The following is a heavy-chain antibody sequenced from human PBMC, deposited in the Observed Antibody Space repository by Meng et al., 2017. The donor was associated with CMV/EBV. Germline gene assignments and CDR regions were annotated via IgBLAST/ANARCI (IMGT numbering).Heavy chain of an antibody. V-gene: IGHV3-9*01. D-gene: IGHD6-19*01. Sequence: GGPLRLSCAASGFTFDDYAMHWVRQAPGKGLEWVSGISWNSGSIGYADSVKGRFTISRDNAKNSLYLQMNSLRAEDTALYYCAKVHSSSAFDIWGQGTMVTVSS. J-gene: IGHJ3*02. CDR1: GFTFDDYA. CDR3: AKVHSSSAFDI. CDR2: ISWNSGSI.